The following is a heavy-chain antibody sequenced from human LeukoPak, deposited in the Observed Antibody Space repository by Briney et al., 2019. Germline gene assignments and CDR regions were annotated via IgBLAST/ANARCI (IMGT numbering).Heavy chain of an antibody. V-gene: IGHV4-30-2*06. Sequence: SETLSLTCTISGGSIDSVGYYWSWIRQSPGKGLEWIGYIHHSGSAYRTPSLKSRVTMSVDRSTNQFSLNLKSVTAADTAVYYCARYTFGGIAAATDAFDIWGQGTMVTVSS. J-gene: IGHJ3*02. CDR2: IHHSGSA. CDR3: ARYTFGGIAAATDAFDI. CDR1: GGSIDSVGYY. D-gene: IGHD6-13*01.